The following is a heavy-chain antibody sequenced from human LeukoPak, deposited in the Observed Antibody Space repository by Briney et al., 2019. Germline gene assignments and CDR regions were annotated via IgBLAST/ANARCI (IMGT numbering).Heavy chain of an antibody. Sequence: GGSLRLSCAASGFTFSGYWMSWRRQAPGKGLEWVANIKQDGSEKYYVDSVKGRFTISRDNAKNSLYLQTNSLRAEDTAVYYCARDRGFGQADVWGKGTTVTVSS. CDR3: ARDRGFGQADV. CDR1: GFTFSGYW. CDR2: IKQDGSEK. J-gene: IGHJ6*04. V-gene: IGHV3-7*01. D-gene: IGHD3-10*01.